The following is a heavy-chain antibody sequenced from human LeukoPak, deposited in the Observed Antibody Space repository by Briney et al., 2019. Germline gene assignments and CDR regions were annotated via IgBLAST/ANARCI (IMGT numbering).Heavy chain of an antibody. J-gene: IGHJ6*02. D-gene: IGHD2/OR15-2a*01. CDR2: ISYDGSNK. CDR1: GFTFSSYG. V-gene: IGHV3-30*18. CDR3: AKRSLYYYYGMDV. Sequence: GGSLRLSCAASGFTFSSYGMHWVRQAPGKGLEWVAVISYDGSNKYYADSVKGRFTIPRDNSKNTLYLQMNSLRAEDTAVYYCAKRSLYYYYGMDVWGQGTTVTVSS.